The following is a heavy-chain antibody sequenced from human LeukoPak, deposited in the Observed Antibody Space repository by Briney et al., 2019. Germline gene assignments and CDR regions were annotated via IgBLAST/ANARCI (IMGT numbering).Heavy chain of an antibody. J-gene: IGHJ6*02. Sequence: GGSLRLSCAASGFTFSSYWMNWVRQAPGKGLEWVSSISSSSSYIYYADSVKGRFTISRDNAKNSLYLQMNSLRAEDTAVYYCARVRCSGGRASGCYYYYGMDVWGQGTTVTVSS. CDR1: GFTFSSYW. CDR3: ARVRCSGGRASGCYYYYGMDV. D-gene: IGHD2-15*01. CDR2: ISSSSSYI. V-gene: IGHV3-21*01.